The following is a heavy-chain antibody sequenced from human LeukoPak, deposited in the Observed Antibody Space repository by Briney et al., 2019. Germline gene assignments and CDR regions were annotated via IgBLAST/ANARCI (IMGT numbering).Heavy chain of an antibody. CDR3: AKQTTDGYSPFDY. Sequence: PGGSLRLSCAASGFTFDDYGMSWVRQAPGKGLEWVSGINWNGGSTGYADSVKGRFTISRDNAKNSLYLQMNSLRAEDTALHYCAKQTTDGYSPFDYWGQGTLVTVSS. CDR2: INWNGGST. CDR1: GFTFDDYG. D-gene: IGHD5-24*01. V-gene: IGHV3-20*04. J-gene: IGHJ4*02.